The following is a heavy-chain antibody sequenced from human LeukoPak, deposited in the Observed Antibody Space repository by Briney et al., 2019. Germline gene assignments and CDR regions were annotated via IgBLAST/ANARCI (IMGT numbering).Heavy chain of an antibody. CDR3: ARVQWCSGTSCPRGAFDI. D-gene: IGHD2-2*01. CDR2: IYSGGST. J-gene: IGHJ3*02. Sequence: PGGSLRLSCAASGFTVSSNYMSWIRQAPGKGLEWVSVIYSGGSTYYADSVKGRFTISRHNSNNTLYLQMNSLRAEDTAVDYCARVQWCSGTSCPRGAFDIWGQGTMVTVSS. CDR1: GFTVSSNY. V-gene: IGHV3-53*04.